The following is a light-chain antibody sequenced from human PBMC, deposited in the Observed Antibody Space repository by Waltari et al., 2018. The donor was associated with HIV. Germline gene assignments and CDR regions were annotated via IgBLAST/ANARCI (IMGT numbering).Light chain of an antibody. CDR3: YSTDSSGNHRV. Sequence: SYELTQPPSVLVSPGQTARITCSGDALPKKYAYWYQQKSGQAPVLVIYEDRKRPSGIPERFSGSSSGTMATLTISGAQVEDEADYYCYSTDSSGNHRVFGGGTKLTVL. V-gene: IGLV3-10*01. CDR2: EDR. J-gene: IGLJ3*02. CDR1: ALPKKY.